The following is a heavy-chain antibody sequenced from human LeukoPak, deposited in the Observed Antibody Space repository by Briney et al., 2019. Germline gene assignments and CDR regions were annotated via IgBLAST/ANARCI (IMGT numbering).Heavy chain of an antibody. CDR3: ARDSVLFDY. CDR1: GFTFSSYS. CDR2: ISYDGSNK. D-gene: IGHD6-6*01. V-gene: IGHV3-30*03. Sequence: GGSLRLSCAASGFTFSSYSMNWVRQAPGKGLEWVAVISYDGSNKYYADSVKGRFTISRDNSKNTLYLQMNSLRAEDTAVYYCARDSVLFDYWGQGTLVTVSS. J-gene: IGHJ4*02.